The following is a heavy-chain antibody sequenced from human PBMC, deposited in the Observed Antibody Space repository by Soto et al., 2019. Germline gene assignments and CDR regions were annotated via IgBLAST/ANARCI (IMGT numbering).Heavy chain of an antibody. CDR3: AKDAMIVGPTWFDP. J-gene: IGHJ5*02. D-gene: IGHD3-22*01. CDR2: ISYDGSNK. V-gene: IGHV3-30*18. Sequence: QVQLVESGGGVVQPGRSLRLSCAASGFTFSSYGMHWVRQAPGKGLEWVAVISYDGSNKYYADSVKGRFTISRDNSKNTLYLQMNSLRAEDTAVYYCAKDAMIVGPTWFDPWGQGTLVTVSS. CDR1: GFTFSSYG.